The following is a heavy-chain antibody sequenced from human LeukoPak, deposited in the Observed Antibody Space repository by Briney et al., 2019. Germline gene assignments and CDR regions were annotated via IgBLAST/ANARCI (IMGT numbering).Heavy chain of an antibody. V-gene: IGHV3-48*02. D-gene: IGHD5-12*01. Sequence: GGSLRLSCAASGFTFSSYSMNWVRQAPGKGLERVSYITSSSSAIYYADSVKGRFTVSRDNGKNSLYLQMNSLRDEDTAVYYCARDAFGYSDGGFDPWGQGTLVTVSS. CDR2: ITSSSSAI. J-gene: IGHJ5*02. CDR1: GFTFSSYS. CDR3: ARDAFGYSDGGFDP.